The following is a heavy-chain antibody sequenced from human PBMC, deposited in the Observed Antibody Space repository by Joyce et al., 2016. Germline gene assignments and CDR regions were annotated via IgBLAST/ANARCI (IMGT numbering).Heavy chain of an antibody. Sequence: QLQLQESGPGLVKPSETLSLTCTVSGGSISSSSYYWGWIRQPPGKGLEWIGSIYYSGSTYYTPSLKSRVTISVDTSKNQFSLKLSSVTAADTAVYYCARHGGIAAAGTLFDYWGQGTLVTVSS. D-gene: IGHD6-13*01. CDR1: GGSISSSSYY. CDR2: IYYSGST. J-gene: IGHJ4*02. CDR3: ARHGGIAAAGTLFDY. V-gene: IGHV4-39*01.